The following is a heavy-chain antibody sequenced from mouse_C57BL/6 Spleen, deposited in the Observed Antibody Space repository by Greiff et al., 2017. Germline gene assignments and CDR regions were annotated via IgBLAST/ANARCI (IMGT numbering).Heavy chain of an antibody. V-gene: IGHV1-52*01. CDR2: IDPSDSET. J-gene: IGHJ2*01. CDR1: GYTFTSYW. D-gene: IGHD4-1*01. CDR3: ARTGTGTRGFDY. Sequence: VQLQQPGAELVRPGSSVKLSCKASGYTFTSYWMQWVKQRPIQGLEWIGNIDPSDSETHYNQKFKDKATLTVDKSSSTAYMQLSSLTSEDSAVYYCARTGTGTRGFDYWGQGTTLTVSS.